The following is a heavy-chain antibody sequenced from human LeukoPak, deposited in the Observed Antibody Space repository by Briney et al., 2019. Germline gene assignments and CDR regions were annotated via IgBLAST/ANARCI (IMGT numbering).Heavy chain of an antibody. J-gene: IGHJ4*02. CDR1: GFTFSNAW. V-gene: IGHV3-15*01. D-gene: IGHD3-22*01. Sequence: KPGGSLRLSCAASGFTFSNAWMSWVRQAPGKGLEWVGRIKSKTDGGTTDYAAPVKGRFTISRDDSKNTLYLQMNSLKTEDTAVYYCTAAPHLITMIVVVNWGELDYWGQGTLVTVSS. CDR2: IKSKTDGGTT. CDR3: TAAPHLITMIVVVNWGELDY.